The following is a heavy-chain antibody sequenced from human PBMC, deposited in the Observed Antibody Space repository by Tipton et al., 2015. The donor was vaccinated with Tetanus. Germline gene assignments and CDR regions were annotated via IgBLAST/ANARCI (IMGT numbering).Heavy chain of an antibody. D-gene: IGHD4-17*01. CDR2: ISGSGGST. V-gene: IGHV3-23*01. Sequence: GSLRLSCAASGFTFSSYAMTWVRQAPGKGLEWVSTISGSGGSTYYADSVKGRFTISRDNSKNTLHLQMNSLRAEDTAVYYCAKNYGDSDCYYYGMDVWGQGTTVTVSS. J-gene: IGHJ6*02. CDR1: GFTFSSYA. CDR3: AKNYGDSDCYYYGMDV.